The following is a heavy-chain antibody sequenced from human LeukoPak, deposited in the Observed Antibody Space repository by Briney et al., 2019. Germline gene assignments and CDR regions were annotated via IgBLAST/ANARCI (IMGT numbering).Heavy chain of an antibody. J-gene: IGHJ4*02. D-gene: IGHD3-16*02. CDR2: ISYDGSNK. CDR3: ARDYVWGSYRYTTY. Sequence: PGGSLRLSCAASGFTFSSYAMHWVRQAPGKGLEWVAVISYDGSNKYYADSVKGRFTISRDNSKNTLYLQMNSLRAEDTAVYYCARDYVWGSYRYTTYWGQGTLVTVSS. V-gene: IGHV3-30*14. CDR1: GFTFSSYA.